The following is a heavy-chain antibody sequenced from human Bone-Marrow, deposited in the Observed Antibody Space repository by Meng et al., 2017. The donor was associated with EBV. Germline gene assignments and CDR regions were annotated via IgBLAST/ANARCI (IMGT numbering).Heavy chain of an antibody. CDR2: IIPMYGVL. CDR3: ARGGRVILHNFYL. V-gene: IGHV1-69*17. D-gene: IGHD3-16*01. Sequence: QEQLVQSGTEVKKPASTGKISCSASVGNFGSWGITWIRQASGQGFVWMGGIIPMYGVLNPALNFKDRVTITADKYTHVVYMELRRLSYKDTAVYYCARGGRVILHNFYLWGQGTLVTVSS. CDR1: VGNFGSWG. J-gene: IGHJ4*02.